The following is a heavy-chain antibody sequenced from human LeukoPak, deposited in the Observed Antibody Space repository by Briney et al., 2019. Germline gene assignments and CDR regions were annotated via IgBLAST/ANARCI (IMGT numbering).Heavy chain of an antibody. CDR3: AKGRSSWYGDAFDI. CDR2: INGGDNSP. J-gene: IGHJ3*02. CDR1: GLTSSRYG. V-gene: IGHV3-23*01. D-gene: IGHD6-13*01. Sequence: GGSLRLSCATSGLTSSRYGMSWVRQAPGKGLEWVSGINGGDNSPHYADSVKGRFTISRDNSKSTLNLQMNSLRVEDTAIYYCAKGRSSWYGDAFDIWGQGTMVIVSS.